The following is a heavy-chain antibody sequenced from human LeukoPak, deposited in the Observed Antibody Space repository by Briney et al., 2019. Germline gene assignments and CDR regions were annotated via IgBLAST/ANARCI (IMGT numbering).Heavy chain of an antibody. J-gene: IGHJ4*02. D-gene: IGHD3-22*01. CDR1: HYSISSNYY. CDR2: IYHSGST. CDR3: ARSSGYMSY. Sequence: SETLSLTRTVSHYSISSNYYWGWIRQPPGKGLEWIGSIYHSGSTYYNPSLKSRVTISVDTSKNQFSLKLTSVTAADTAVYYCARSSGYMSYWGQGTLVTVSS. V-gene: IGHV4-38-2*02.